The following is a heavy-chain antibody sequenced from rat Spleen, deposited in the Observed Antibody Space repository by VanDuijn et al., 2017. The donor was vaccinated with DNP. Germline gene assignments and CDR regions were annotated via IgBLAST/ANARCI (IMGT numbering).Heavy chain of an antibody. J-gene: IGHJ4*01. D-gene: IGHD1-11*01. CDR3: ARDNYGTSGAMDA. Sequence: EVQLVESGGGLIQPGRSLRLSCAASGFTFRDYNMAWVRQAPKKGLEWVATIIFDGSRTFYRDSVKGRFTISRDNAKRTLYLQMDSLRSEDTATYYCARDNYGTSGAMDAWGQGTSVSVSS. V-gene: IGHV5S10*01. CDR1: GFTFRDYN. CDR2: IIFDGSRT.